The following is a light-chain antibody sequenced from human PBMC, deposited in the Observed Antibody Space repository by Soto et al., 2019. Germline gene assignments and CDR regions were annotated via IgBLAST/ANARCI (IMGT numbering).Light chain of an antibody. CDR2: EAS. Sequence: QSVLTQPASVSGSPGQSITISCTGPSSDVVSYNLVSWYQQHPGKAPKLMIYEASKRPSGVSNRFSGSKSGNTASLTISGLQAEDEADYYCSSYTSSTTLVVFGGGTQLTVL. J-gene: IGLJ2*01. CDR3: SSYTSSTTLVV. V-gene: IGLV2-14*02. CDR1: SSDVVSYNL.